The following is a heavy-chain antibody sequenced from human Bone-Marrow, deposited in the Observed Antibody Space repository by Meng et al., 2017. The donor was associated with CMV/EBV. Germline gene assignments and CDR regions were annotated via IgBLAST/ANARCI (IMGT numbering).Heavy chain of an antibody. CDR1: WTSVSRTSAP. J-gene: IGHJ4*02. Sequence: QVQLTQSVPGLVTPSQTPTPTCASSWTSVSRTSAPWNWIRQSPSRGLEWLGRTYYRSKWYNDSAVSVKSRIPILPSTSTNQFSLQLNSVTPEDPAVYYCARVEQLIFDYWGQGTLVTVSS. D-gene: IGHD6-6*01. V-gene: IGHV6-1*01. CDR2: TYYRSKWYN. CDR3: ARVEQLIFDY.